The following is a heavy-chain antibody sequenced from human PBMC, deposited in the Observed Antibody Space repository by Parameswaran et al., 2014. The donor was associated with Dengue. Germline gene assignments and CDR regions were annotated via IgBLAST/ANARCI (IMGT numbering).Heavy chain of an antibody. CDR3: AKVAYYDFWSGLENWFDP. V-gene: IGHV3-23*01. CDR2: ISGSGGST. Sequence: VRQAPGKGLEWVSAISGSGGSTYYADSVKGRFTISRDNSKNTLYLQMNSLRAEDTAVYYCAKVAYYDFWSGLENWFDPWGQGTLVTVSS. D-gene: IGHD3-3*01. J-gene: IGHJ5*02.